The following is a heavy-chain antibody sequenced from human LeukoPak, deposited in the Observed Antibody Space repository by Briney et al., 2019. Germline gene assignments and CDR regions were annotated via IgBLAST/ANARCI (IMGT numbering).Heavy chain of an antibody. J-gene: IGHJ5*02. CDR3: ARALYCSSTSCPNWFDP. V-gene: IGHV3-74*01. Sequence: GGSLRLSCAASGFTFSSYWMHWVRRAPGKGLVWVSRINSDGSSTSYADSVEGRFTISRDNAKNTLYLQMNSLRAEDTAVYYCARALYCSSTSCPNWFDPWGQGTLVTVSP. CDR2: INSDGSST. CDR1: GFTFSSYW. D-gene: IGHD2-2*01.